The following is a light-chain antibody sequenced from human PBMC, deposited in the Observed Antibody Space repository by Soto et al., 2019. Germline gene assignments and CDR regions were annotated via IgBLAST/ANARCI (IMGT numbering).Light chain of an antibody. V-gene: IGKV1-8*01. CDR2: DAS. J-gene: IGKJ1*01. CDR3: QQYNSYLWT. CDR1: QGISSY. Sequence: ILMSQSPSSFSASTGDRVTITCRASQGISSYLAWYQQKPGKAPKLLIYDASSLESGVPSRFSGSGSGTEFTLTISSLQPDDFATYYCQQYNSYLWTFGQRTKVDIK.